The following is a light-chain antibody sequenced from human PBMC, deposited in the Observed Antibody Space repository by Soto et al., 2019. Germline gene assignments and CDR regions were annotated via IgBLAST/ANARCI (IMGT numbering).Light chain of an antibody. J-gene: IGLJ1*01. Sequence: QSARTQPACVSASPGQSITISCTGTSSDVGGSNYASWYQQLPGKAPKLMIYDVSDRPSGVSNRFSGSKSGNTASLTISGLQAEDEADYYCSSYTSSSLYVFGTGTKVTVL. CDR2: DVS. CDR3: SSYTSSSLYV. V-gene: IGLV2-14*01. CDR1: SSDVGGSNY.